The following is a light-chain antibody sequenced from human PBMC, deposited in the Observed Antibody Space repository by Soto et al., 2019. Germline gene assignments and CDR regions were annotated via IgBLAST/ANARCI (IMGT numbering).Light chain of an antibody. Sequence: QSALTQPASVSGSPGQSIAISCTGTSSDVGGYNYVSWYQQHPGKTPNLMIYDVSNRPSGVSNSFSGSKSGNTASLTISGLQAEDEADYYCSSYTSSSTWVFGGGTKLTVL. V-gene: IGLV2-14*01. CDR3: SSYTSSSTWV. J-gene: IGLJ3*02. CDR2: DVS. CDR1: SSDVGGYNY.